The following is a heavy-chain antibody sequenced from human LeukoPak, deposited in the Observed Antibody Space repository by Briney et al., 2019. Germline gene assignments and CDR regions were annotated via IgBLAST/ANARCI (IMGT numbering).Heavy chain of an antibody. D-gene: IGHD3-3*01. V-gene: IGHV4-59*01. J-gene: IGHJ4*02. CDR1: GGSISSYY. CDR3: ARGRITIFGVITPHFDN. Sequence: KPSETLSLTCTVSGGSISSYYWSWIRQPPGKGLEWIGYVFYSGNTNYNPSLKSRVTISLDTSKNQFSLDLNSVAAADTAMYYCARGRITIFGVITPHFDNWGQGTLVTVSS. CDR2: VFYSGNT.